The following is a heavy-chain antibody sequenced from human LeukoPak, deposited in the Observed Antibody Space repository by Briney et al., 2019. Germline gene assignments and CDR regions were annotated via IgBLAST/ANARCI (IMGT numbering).Heavy chain of an antibody. D-gene: IGHD2-2*01. CDR1: GFTFSSYA. CDR2: ISYDGSNK. Sequence: PGGSLRLSCAASGFTFSSYAMHWVRQAPGKGLEWVAVISYDGSNKYYADSVKGRFTISRDNSKNTLYLQMNSLRAEDTAVYYCAREAYCSSTSCYFLSHWFDPWGQGTLVTVSS. V-gene: IGHV3-30-3*01. CDR3: AREAYCSSTSCYFLSHWFDP. J-gene: IGHJ5*02.